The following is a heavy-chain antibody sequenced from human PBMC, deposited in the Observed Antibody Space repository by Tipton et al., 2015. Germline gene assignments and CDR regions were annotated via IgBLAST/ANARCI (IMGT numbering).Heavy chain of an antibody. D-gene: IGHD1-1*01. Sequence: TLSLTCTVSGGSISNGGYYWGWIRQPPGKGLEWIGSIYYSGSTYYNPSLKSRVTISVDTSKNQSSLKLSSVTAADTAVYYCARHKAVTVTNYFDYWGQGTLVTVSS. CDR2: IYYSGST. CDR1: GGSISNGGYY. V-gene: IGHV4-39*01. J-gene: IGHJ4*02. CDR3: ARHKAVTVTNYFDY.